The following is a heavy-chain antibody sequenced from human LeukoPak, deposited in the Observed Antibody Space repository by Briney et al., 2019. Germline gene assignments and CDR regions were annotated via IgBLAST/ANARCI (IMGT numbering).Heavy chain of an antibody. J-gene: IGHJ6*04. CDR2: ISRSGAYI. CDR3: AELGITMIGGV. D-gene: IGHD3-10*02. Sequence: PGGSLRLSCAASGFTFSNYTMTWVRQAPGKGLEWVSSISRSGAYIYYADSVKGRFTISRDNAKNSLYLQMNSLRAEDTAVYYCAELGITMIGGVWGKGTTVTISS. CDR1: GFTFSNYT. V-gene: IGHV3-21*01.